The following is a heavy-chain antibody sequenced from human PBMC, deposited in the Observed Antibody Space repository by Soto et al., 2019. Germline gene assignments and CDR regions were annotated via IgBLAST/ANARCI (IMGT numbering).Heavy chain of an antibody. CDR3: ARQTYYDFWSGYSYYYYYMDV. CDR1: GDSISSGGYD. D-gene: IGHD3-3*01. J-gene: IGHJ6*03. Sequence: PSETLSLTSTVSGDSISSGGYDWSWIRQHPGKGLEWIGYIYYSGSTYYNPSLKSRVTISVDTSKNQFSLKLSSVTAADTAVYYCARQTYYDFWSGYSYYYYYMDVWGKGTTVTV. CDR2: IYYSGST. V-gene: IGHV4-31*03.